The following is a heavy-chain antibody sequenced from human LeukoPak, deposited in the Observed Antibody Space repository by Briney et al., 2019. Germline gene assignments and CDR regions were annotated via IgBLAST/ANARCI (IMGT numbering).Heavy chain of an antibody. D-gene: IGHD2-21*02. CDR2: ITGSGDST. V-gene: IGHV3-23*01. CDR1: GFTFSNYA. J-gene: IGHJ4*02. Sequence: GASLRLSCVASGFTFSNYAMSWVRQAPGKGLEWVSAITGSGDSTFNADSVKGRFTISRDNSMNTLHLQMNNLRAEDTAVYYCAKSRIVVVTAIDYWGQGILVTVSS. CDR3: AKSRIVVVTAIDY.